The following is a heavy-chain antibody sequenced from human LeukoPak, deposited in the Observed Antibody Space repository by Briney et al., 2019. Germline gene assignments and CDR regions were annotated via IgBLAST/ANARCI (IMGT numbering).Heavy chain of an antibody. CDR2: ISPLLGTG. D-gene: IGHD2-2*01. J-gene: IGHJ3*02. Sequence: GASVKVSCKASGGVFTKYVLHWVRQAPGQGPEWMGEISPLLGTGNYAQKFQGRVTITADTSTSTAYMELNSLKSEDTAVYYCAIRGPSRSLFGFDIWGQGTMVTVSS. V-gene: IGHV1-69*06. CDR3: AIRGPSRSLFGFDI. CDR1: GGVFTKYV.